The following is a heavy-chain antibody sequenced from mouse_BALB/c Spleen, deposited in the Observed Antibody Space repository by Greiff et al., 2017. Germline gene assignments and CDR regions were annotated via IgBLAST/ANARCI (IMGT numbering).Heavy chain of an antibody. CDR3: AKNGGILTRMDY. D-gene: IGHD4-1*01. V-gene: IGHV2-5-1*01. CDR2: IWRGGST. J-gene: IGHJ4*01. CDR1: GFSLTSYG. Sequence: VKLQESGPSLVQPSQSLSITCTVSGFSLTSYGVHWVRQSPGKGLEWLGVIWRGGSTDYNAAFMSRLNITKDNSKSQVFFKMNSLQADDTAIYYCAKNGGILTRMDYWGQGTSVTVSS.